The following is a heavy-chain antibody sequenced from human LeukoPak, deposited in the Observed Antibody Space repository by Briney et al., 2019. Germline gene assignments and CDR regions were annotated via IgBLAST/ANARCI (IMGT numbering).Heavy chain of an antibody. CDR2: INHSGST. CDR3: ARDSADLTGYYMIDY. V-gene: IGHV4-34*01. D-gene: IGHD3-9*01. J-gene: IGHJ4*02. CDR1: GGSFSGYY. Sequence: SETLSLTCAVYGGSFSGYYWSWIRQPPGKGLEWIGEINHSGSTNYNPSLKSRVTISVDTSKNQFSLKLSSVTAADTAVYYCARDSADLTGYYMIDYWGQGTLVTVSS.